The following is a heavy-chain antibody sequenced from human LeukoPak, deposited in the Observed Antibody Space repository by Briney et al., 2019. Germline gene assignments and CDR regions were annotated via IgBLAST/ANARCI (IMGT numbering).Heavy chain of an antibody. CDR3: ARSLKWNLVGFDY. CDR1: GFSFSNYG. J-gene: IGHJ4*02. Sequence: GGSLRLSCAASGFSFSNYGMNWVRQAPGKGLDWASVINTSGRNTFYADSVKGRLTISRDNSKNTVYLQMSNLRGEDTAVYYCARSLKWNLVGFDYWGQGTLVTVPS. CDR2: INTSGRNT. V-gene: IGHV3-23*05. D-gene: IGHD1-1*01.